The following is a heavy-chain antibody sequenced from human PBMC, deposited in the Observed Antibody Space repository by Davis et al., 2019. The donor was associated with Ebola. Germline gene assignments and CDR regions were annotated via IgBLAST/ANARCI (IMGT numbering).Heavy chain of an antibody. Sequence: MPSETLSLTCAVYGGFFSGYYWSWIRQPPGKGLEWIGEINHSGSTNYNPSLRSRVAISVDSSKNQFSLKINSVTAADTATYYCARTTKTNIEDSGLGYNSFDSWGQGVLVSVSS. CDR2: INHSGST. J-gene: IGHJ5*01. CDR1: GGFFSGYY. D-gene: IGHD4-17*01. V-gene: IGHV4-34*01. CDR3: ARTTKTNIEDSGLGYNSFDS.